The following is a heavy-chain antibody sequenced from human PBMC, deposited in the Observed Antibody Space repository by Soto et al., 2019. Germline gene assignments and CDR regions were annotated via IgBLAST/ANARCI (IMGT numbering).Heavy chain of an antibody. D-gene: IGHD3-22*01. V-gene: IGHV4-34*01. CDR3: ARGPITTNPRFDP. Sequence: PSETLSLTCAVYGGSFSGYYWSWIRQPPGKGLEWIGEINHSGSTNYNPSLESRVTISVDTSKNQFSLKLSSVTAADTAVYYCARGPITTNPRFDPWGQGTLVTVSS. J-gene: IGHJ5*02. CDR1: GGSFSGYY. CDR2: INHSGST.